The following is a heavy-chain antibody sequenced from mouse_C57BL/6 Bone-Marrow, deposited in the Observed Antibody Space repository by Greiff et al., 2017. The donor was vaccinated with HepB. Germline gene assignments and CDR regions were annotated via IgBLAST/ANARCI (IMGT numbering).Heavy chain of an antibody. D-gene: IGHD2-4*01. Sequence: DVKLVESGGGLVQPKGSLKLSCAASGFSSNTYAMNWVRQAPGKGLEWVARIRSKSNNYATYYADSVKDRFTISRDDSESMLYLQMNNLKTEDTAMYYCVRHESSYDYEDYYAMDYWGQGTSVTVSS. J-gene: IGHJ4*01. V-gene: IGHV10-1*01. CDR2: IRSKSNNYAT. CDR3: VRHESSYDYEDYYAMDY. CDR1: GFSSNTYA.